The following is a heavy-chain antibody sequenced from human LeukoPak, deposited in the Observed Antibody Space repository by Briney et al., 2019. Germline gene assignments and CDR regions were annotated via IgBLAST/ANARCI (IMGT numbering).Heavy chain of an antibody. D-gene: IGHD3-9*01. V-gene: IGHV4-34*01. CDR3: ARDLKRYDILTGYGTYYYYGMDV. J-gene: IGHJ6*02. CDR2: INHSGST. Sequence: SETLSLTCAVYGGSFSGYYWSWIRQPPGKGLEWIGEINHSGSTNYNPSLKSRVTISVDTSKNQFSLKLSSVTAADTAAYYCARDLKRYDILTGYGTYYYYGMDVWGQGTTVTVSS. CDR1: GGSFSGYY.